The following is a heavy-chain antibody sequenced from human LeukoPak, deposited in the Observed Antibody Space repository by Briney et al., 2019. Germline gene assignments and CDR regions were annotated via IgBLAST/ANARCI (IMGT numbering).Heavy chain of an antibody. D-gene: IGHD2-2*01. CDR1: GFTVSSNY. J-gene: IGHJ3*02. CDR2: IYSGGST. Sequence: GGSLRLSCAASGFTVSSNYMSWVRQAPGKGLEWVSVIYSGGSTYYADSVKGRFTISRDNSKNTLYLQMNSLRAEDTAVYYCARVAPVPAATHDAFDIWGQGTMVTVSS. CDR3: ARVAPVPAATHDAFDI. V-gene: IGHV3-66*01.